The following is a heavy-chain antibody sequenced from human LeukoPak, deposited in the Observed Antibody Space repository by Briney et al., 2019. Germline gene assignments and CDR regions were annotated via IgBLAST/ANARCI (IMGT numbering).Heavy chain of an antibody. V-gene: IGHV1-2*02. CDR3: ARDLSGSYYISGKSWFDP. CDR2: INPNSGGT. D-gene: IGHD1-26*01. J-gene: IGHJ5*02. CDR1: GYTFTGYY. Sequence: ASVKVSCKASGYTFTGYYMHWVRQAPGQGLEWMGWINPNSGGTNYAQKFQGRVTMTRDTSISTAYMELSRLRSDDTAVYYCARDLSGSYYISGKSWFDPWGQGTLVTVSS.